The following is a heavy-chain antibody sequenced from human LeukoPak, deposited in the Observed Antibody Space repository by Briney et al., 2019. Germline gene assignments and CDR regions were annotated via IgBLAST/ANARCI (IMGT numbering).Heavy chain of an antibody. CDR2: IYYSGST. V-gene: IGHV4-59*01. J-gene: IGHJ6*03. CDR1: GGSISSYY. CDR3: ARSGYDDGSYYYYYYMDV. D-gene: IGHD5-12*01. Sequence: PSETLSLTCTVSGGSISSYYWSWIRQPPGKGLEWIGYIYYSGSTNYNPSLKSRVTISVDTSKNQFSLKLSSVTAADTAVYYCARSGYDDGSYYYYYYMDVWGKGTTVTISS.